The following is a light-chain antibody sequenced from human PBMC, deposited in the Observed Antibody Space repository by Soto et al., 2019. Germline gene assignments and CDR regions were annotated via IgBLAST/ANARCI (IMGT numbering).Light chain of an antibody. J-gene: IGKJ4*01. CDR1: LTISNNF. CDR3: QQYNNWPA. V-gene: IGKV3-20*01. Sequence: EIVLTQSPGTLSLSPGEGATLSCRASLTISNNFIAWYQQRAGQAPRLVIYGASTRATGIPDRFSASGSGTDFTLTISRLEPEDFAVYYCQQYNNWPAFGGGTKVDIK. CDR2: GAS.